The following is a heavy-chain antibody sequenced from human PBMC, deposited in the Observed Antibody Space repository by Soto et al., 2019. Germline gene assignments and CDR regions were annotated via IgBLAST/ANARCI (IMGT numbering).Heavy chain of an antibody. CDR2: INPNSGGT. J-gene: IGHJ6*01. D-gene: IGHD6-19*01. Sequence: ASVKVSCKASGYTFTGYYMHWVRQAPGQGLEWMGWINPNSGGTNYAQKFQGWVTMTRDTSISTAYMELSRLRSDDTAVYYCATDRSRIAVGGYYYCYGMDVRGQGSTGTISS. V-gene: IGHV1-2*04. CDR3: ATDRSRIAVGGYYYCYGMDV. CDR1: GYTFTGYY.